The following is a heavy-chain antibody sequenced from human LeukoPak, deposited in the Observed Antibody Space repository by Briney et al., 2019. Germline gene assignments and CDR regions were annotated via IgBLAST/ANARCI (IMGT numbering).Heavy chain of an antibody. CDR1: GFTVSSNY. V-gene: IGHV3-53*01. D-gene: IGHD5-24*01. J-gene: IGHJ4*02. CDR3: AKDPRVGSRVATPCH. CDR2: IYSGGFT. Sequence: GGSLRLSCAASGFTVSSNYMGWVRQAPGKGLEWVSVIYSGGFTSYADSVKGRFTISRDNSKSTLFLQMNSLRAEDTAVYYCAKDPRVGSRVATPCHWGQGTLVTVSS.